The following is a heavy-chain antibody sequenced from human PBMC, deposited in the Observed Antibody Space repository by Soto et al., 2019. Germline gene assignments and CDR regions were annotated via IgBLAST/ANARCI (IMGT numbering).Heavy chain of an antibody. J-gene: IGHJ4*02. CDR2: IIPIFGTA. CDR3: ARGDSSGWYFYY. D-gene: IGHD6-19*01. CDR1: GGTFSSYA. Sequence: SVKVSCKASGGTFSSYAISWVRQAPGQGLEWMGGIIPIFGTANYAQKFQGRVTITADESTSTAYMELSSLRSEDTAVYYCARGDSSGWYFYYWGQGTLVTVSS. V-gene: IGHV1-69*13.